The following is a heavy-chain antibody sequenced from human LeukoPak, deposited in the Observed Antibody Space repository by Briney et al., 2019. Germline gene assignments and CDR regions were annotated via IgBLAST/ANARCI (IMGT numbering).Heavy chain of an antibody. J-gene: IGHJ5*02. CDR2: ISYDGSNK. V-gene: IGHV3-30*03. Sequence: PGGSLRLSCAASGFTFRSYGMHWVRRAPGKGLEWVAVISYDGSNKYYADSVKGRFTISRDNSKNTLYLQMNSLRAEDTAVYYCARPRGAAAGTFGFDPWGQGTLVTVSS. D-gene: IGHD6-13*01. CDR3: ARPRGAAAGTFGFDP. CDR1: GFTFRSYG.